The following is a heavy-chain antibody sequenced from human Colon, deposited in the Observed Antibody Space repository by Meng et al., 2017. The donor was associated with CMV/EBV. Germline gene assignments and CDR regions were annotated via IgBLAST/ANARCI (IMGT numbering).Heavy chain of an antibody. D-gene: IGHD6-19*01. CDR3: ASSSGWWRIDY. J-gene: IGHJ4*01. Sequence: VQLQESGPRLVTPSGTLSLTCAVSGISVSNDYWWTWVRQAPGKGLEWIGEVSQDGRTNSNPSLKSRLSMSVDKSKNQFSLNLRSVTAADTASYFCASSSGWWRIDYWGHGTLVTVSS. V-gene: IGHV4-4*02. CDR2: VSQDGRT. CDR1: GISVSNDYW.